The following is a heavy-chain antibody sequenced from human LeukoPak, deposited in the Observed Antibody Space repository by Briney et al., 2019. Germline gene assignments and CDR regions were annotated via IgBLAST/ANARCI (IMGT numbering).Heavy chain of an antibody. V-gene: IGHV4-59*01. CDR2: IYYSGST. CDR1: GGSISSYY. CDR3: ASGYCGGDCYSMDY. J-gene: IGHJ4*02. Sequence: SETLSLTCTVSGGSISSYYWSWIRQPPGKGLEWIGYIYYSGSTNYNPSLKRRVTISVDTSKNQFSLKLSSVTAADTAVYYCASGYCGGDCYSMDYWGQGTLVTVSS. D-gene: IGHD2-21*02.